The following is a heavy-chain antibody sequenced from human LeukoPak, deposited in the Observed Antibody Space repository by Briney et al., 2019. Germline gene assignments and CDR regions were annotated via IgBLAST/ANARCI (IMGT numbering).Heavy chain of an antibody. CDR1: GYTFTYCS. CDR3: ARDQPQWLVYYYYYMDV. J-gene: IGHJ6*03. CDR2: ITLYNGNT. Sequence: RASVKVSCKASGYTFTYCSLHWLQQAPGQGLERMRWITLYNGNTNYAKKFRGRVTITRDMSLRTAYIELSSLRAEDTAVYYCARDQPQWLVYYYYYMDVWGKGTTVTVSS. V-gene: IGHV1-68*03. D-gene: IGHD6-19*01.